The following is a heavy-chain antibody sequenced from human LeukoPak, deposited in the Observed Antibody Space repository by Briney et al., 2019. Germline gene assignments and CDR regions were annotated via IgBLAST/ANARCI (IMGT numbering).Heavy chain of an antibody. CDR2: IYYSGST. V-gene: IGHV4-59*01. CDR3: ARVGAERWGAFDI. CDR1: GGSISSYY. J-gene: IGHJ3*02. Sequence: SETLSLTCTVSGGSISSYYWSWIRQPPGKGLEWIGYIYYSGSTNYNPSLKSRVTISVDTSKNQFSLKLSSVTAADTAVYYCARVGAERWGAFDIWGQGTMVTVSS. D-gene: IGHD4-23*01.